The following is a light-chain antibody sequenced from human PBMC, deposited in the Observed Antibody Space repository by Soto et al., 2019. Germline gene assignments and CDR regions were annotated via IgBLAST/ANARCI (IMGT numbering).Light chain of an antibody. CDR1: QSISRNY. CDR2: DAS. CDR3: QQYGTSPLT. Sequence: VLTQTPGTLSLSPGESATLSCRASQSISRNYLAWYQQKPGQAPRLLIFDASSRATGVPDRFSGSGSETDFTLTISRLEAEDFAVYHCQQYGTSPLTFGGGTKV. J-gene: IGKJ4*01. V-gene: IGKV3-20*01.